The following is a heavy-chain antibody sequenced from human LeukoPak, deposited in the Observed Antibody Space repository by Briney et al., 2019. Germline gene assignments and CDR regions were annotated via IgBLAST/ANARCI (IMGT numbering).Heavy chain of an antibody. V-gene: IGHV4-59*01. CDR3: ARVVKASTYYYGSGSTNWFDP. Sequence: SGTLSLTCTVSGGSISSYYWSWIRQPPGKGLEWIGYIYYSGSTNYNPSLKSRVTISVDTSKNQFSLKLSSVTAADTAVYYCARVVKASTYYYGSGSTNWFDPWGQGTLVTVSS. J-gene: IGHJ5*02. CDR2: IYYSGST. D-gene: IGHD3-10*01. CDR1: GGSISSYY.